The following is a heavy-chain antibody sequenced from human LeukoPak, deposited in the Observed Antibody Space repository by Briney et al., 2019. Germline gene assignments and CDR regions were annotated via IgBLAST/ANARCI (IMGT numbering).Heavy chain of an antibody. V-gene: IGHV3-9*01. D-gene: IGHD5-18*01. CDR1: GFTFDDYA. CDR3: AKRGRTQQIYFYYYMDV. CDR2: ISWNSGSI. J-gene: IGHJ6*03. Sequence: GGSLRLSCAASGFTFDDYAMHWVRQAPGKGLEWVSGISWNSGSIGYADSVKGRFTVSRDNSKNTLFLQMNSLRADDTAVYYCAKRGRTQQIYFYYYMDVWGKGTPVTVSS.